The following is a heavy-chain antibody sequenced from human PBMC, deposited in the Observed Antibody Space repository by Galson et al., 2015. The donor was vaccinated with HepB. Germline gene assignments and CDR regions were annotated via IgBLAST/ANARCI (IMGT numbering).Heavy chain of an antibody. V-gene: IGHV3-66*01. J-gene: IGHJ6*02. CDR2: IYTTGCT. Sequence: SLRLSCAASNITVSSNYMSWVRQAPGKGLEWVSLIYTTGCTYYADSVKGRFTMSRDNSKNTLYLQMNSLRAEDTAVYYCARVQGAIMGYGMDVWGQGTTVTVSS. CDR1: NITVSSNY. CDR3: ARVQGAIMGYGMDV.